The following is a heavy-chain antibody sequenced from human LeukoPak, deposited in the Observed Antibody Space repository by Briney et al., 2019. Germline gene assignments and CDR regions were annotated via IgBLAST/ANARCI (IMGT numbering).Heavy chain of an antibody. D-gene: IGHD6-13*01. Sequence: GASVKVSCTASGYTFTSYGISWVRQAPGQGLEWMGWISAYNGNTNYAQNLRGRVTMTTDTSTSTAYMELRSLRSDDTAVYYCTRDKGYSSSWFAQVFDYWGQGTLVTVSS. CDR1: GYTFTSYG. CDR2: ISAYNGNT. V-gene: IGHV1-18*01. CDR3: TRDKGYSSSWFAQVFDY. J-gene: IGHJ4*02.